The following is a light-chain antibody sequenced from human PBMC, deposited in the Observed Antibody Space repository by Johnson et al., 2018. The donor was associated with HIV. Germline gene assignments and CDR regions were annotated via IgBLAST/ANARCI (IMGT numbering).Light chain of an antibody. V-gene: IGLV1-51*01. Sequence: HSVLTQPPSVSAAPGQKVTISCSGSSSNIGNNYVSWYQQLPGTAPIFLIYDNNKRPSGIPDRFSGSKSGTSATLDITGLQTGDEADYYCGTWDSGLGAHYVFGTGTKVTVL. CDR1: SSNIGNNY. J-gene: IGLJ1*01. CDR2: DNN. CDR3: GTWDSGLGAHYV.